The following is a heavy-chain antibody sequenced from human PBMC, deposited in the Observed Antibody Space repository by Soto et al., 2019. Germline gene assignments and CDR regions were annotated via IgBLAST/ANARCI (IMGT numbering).Heavy chain of an antibody. D-gene: IGHD2-8*01. CDR2: IYPGDFDT. J-gene: IGHJ4*02. CDR1: GYRFTSYW. CDR3: ARHEGPDHFDTNAHLDY. Sequence: PGESLKISCQVFGYRFTSYWIGWVRQVPGKGLEWMGIIYPGDFDTRYSPSFQGLVTMSADKSLFTAYLQWSSLKASDTAMYFCARHEGPDHFDTNAHLDYWGQGTLVTVSS. V-gene: IGHV5-51*01.